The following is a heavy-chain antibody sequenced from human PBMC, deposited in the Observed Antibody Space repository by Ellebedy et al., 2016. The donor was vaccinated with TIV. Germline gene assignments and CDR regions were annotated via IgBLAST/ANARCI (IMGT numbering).Heavy chain of an antibody. V-gene: IGHV4-39*01. CDR1: GGSISSTGYY. CDR2: IYYSGRT. D-gene: IGHD2-2*01. J-gene: IGHJ6*02. CDR3: TRFRSGIVVAPAHYGMDV. Sequence: SETLSLTXTVSGGSISSTGYYWGSILQPPGKRLAWIGSIYYSGRTHYNPSLTSRVTISVDTSKNQFSLSLSSVTAADTAVYDGTRFRSGIVVAPAHYGMDVWGQGTTVTVSS.